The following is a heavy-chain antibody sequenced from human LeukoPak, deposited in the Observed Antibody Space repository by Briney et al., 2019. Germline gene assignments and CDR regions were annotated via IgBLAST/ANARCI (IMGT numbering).Heavy chain of an antibody. V-gene: IGHV3-30-3*01. D-gene: IGHD3-10*01. CDR3: ASDLLRGSGVFDY. CDR2: ISYDGSNK. J-gene: IGHJ4*02. Sequence: GRSLRLSCAASGFTFSSYAMHWVRQAPGKGLEWVAVISYDGSNKYYADSVKGRFTISRDNSKNTLYLQMNSLRAEDTAVYYCASDLLRGSGVFDYWGQGTLVTVSS. CDR1: GFTFSSYA.